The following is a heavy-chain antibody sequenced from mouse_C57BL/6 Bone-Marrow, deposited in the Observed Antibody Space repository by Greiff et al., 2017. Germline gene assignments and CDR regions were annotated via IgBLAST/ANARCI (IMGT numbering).Heavy chain of an antibody. Sequence: QVQLQQPGAELVMPGASVKLSCKASGYTFTSYWMHWVKQRPGPGLEWIGEIDPSDSYTNYNQKFKGKSTLTVDKSSSTAYMQLSSLTSEDSAVYYCARRTTVVAYWYFDVWGTGTTVTVSS. CDR3: ARRTTVVAYWYFDV. CDR2: IDPSDSYT. J-gene: IGHJ1*03. V-gene: IGHV1-69*01. CDR1: GYTFTSYW. D-gene: IGHD1-1*01.